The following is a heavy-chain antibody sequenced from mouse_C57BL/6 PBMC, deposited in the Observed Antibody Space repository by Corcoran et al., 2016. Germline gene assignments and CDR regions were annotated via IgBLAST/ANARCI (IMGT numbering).Heavy chain of an antibody. CDR1: GYTFTTYG. V-gene: IGHV9-3*01. D-gene: IGHD1-1*01. Sequence: QIQLVQSGPELKKPGETVKISCKASGYTFTTYGMSWVKQAPGKGLKWMGWINTYSGVPTYADDFKGRFAFSLETSASTAYLQINNLKNEETATYFCARRYGSSYEGFFDYWGQGTTLTVSS. CDR3: ARRYGSSYEGFFDY. CDR2: INTYSGVP. J-gene: IGHJ2*01.